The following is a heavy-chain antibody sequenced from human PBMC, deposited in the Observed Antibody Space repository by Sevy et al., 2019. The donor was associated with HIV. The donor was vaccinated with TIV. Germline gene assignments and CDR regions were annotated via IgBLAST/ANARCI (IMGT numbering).Heavy chain of an antibody. CDR3: ARDPTGAAAAMSWFDP. J-gene: IGHJ5*02. CDR2: INPNSGGT. D-gene: IGHD2-2*01. V-gene: IGHV1-2*02. CDR1: GYTLTGYY. Sequence: ASVKVSCKASGYTLTGYYIHWVRQAPGQGLEWMGWINPNSGGTNSAQKFQGRVTMTRDTSISTAYMELSRLRSDDTAVYYCARDPTGAAAAMSWFDPCGQGTLVTVSS.